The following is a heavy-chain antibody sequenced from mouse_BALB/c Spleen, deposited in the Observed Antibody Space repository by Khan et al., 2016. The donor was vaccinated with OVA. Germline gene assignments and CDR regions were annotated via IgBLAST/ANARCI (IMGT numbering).Heavy chain of an antibody. CDR2: INTYTGEP. CDR1: GYTFTNYG. V-gene: IGHV9-3-1*01. J-gene: IGHJ4*01. D-gene: IGHD2-10*01. Sequence: QIQLVQSGPELKKPGETVKISCKASGYTFTNYGMNWVKQSPGKALKWMGWINTYTGEPTYADDFKGRFAFSLETSASTAYLQLNNLKDEDTATYSCARPPYFSYTLDHWGQGTSVTVSS. CDR3: ARPPYFSYTLDH.